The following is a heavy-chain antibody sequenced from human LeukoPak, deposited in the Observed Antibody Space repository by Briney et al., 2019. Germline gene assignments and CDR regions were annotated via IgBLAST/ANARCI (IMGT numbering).Heavy chain of an antibody. CDR3: ARRITGTTSDSFDY. CDR2: ISYSGST. V-gene: IGHV4-39*01. CDR1: GGSISSSSYS. J-gene: IGHJ4*02. Sequence: SETLSLTCTVSGGSISSSSYSWGWIRQPPGKGLEWIGSISYSGSTYYNPSLKSRVTIFVDTSKNQFSLKLSSVTAADTALYYCARRITGTTSDSFDYWGQGTLVTVSS. D-gene: IGHD1-20*01.